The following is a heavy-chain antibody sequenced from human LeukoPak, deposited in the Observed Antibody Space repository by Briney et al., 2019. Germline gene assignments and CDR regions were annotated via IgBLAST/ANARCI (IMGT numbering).Heavy chain of an antibody. CDR1: GGSMTPSY. V-gene: IGHV4-59*01. CDR3: SRSTWDATNTWLGFQN. J-gene: IGHJ1*01. CDR2: ISDSGRT. D-gene: IGHD3-9*01. Sequence: PSETLSLTCTFSGGSMTPSYWNWIRQPPGKGLEWTGYISDSGRTNYTPSLKSRITISLDTSKNQFSLNLSSVTAADTAVYYCSRSTWDATNTWLGFQNWGQGALVAVSS.